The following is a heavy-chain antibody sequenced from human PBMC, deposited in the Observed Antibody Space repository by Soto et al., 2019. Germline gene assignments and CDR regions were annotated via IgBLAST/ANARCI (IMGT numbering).Heavy chain of an antibody. CDR2: IGSSGSTI. V-gene: IGHV3-48*03. CDR1: GFTFSNYE. D-gene: IGHD1-7*01. Sequence: EVQLVQSGGGLVQPGGSMRLSCAASGFTFSNYEMHWVRQAPGKGLEWVSYIGSSGSTIYYADSVKGRFTISRDNAKNSLYLKMNSLRVEDTAVYYCARDELNGYFDFWGRGTLVTVSP. J-gene: IGHJ2*01. CDR3: ARDELNGYFDF.